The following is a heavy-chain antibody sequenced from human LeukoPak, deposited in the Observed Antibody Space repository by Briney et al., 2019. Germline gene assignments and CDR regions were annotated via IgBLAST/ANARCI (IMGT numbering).Heavy chain of an antibody. J-gene: IGHJ4*02. D-gene: IGHD2-15*01. CDR1: GFTVSSSY. Sequence: GGPLRLSCAASGFTVSSSYMYWVRQAPGKGLEWVSFFYRGDSTYYAESVRGRFTISRDNSKNTLYLLMNSLIPEDTAVYYCAREVVSSPSYFDSWGQGTLVTVSS. CDR3: AREVVSSPSYFDS. V-gene: IGHV3-53*01. CDR2: FYRGDST.